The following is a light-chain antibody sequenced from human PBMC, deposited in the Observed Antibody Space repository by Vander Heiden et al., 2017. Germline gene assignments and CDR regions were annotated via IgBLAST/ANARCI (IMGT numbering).Light chain of an antibody. CDR2: DNN. Sequence: QSVLTPPPSVSAATGQKVTISCSGSSSNIGKNYVTWYQQVPGTAPKLLIYDNNKRPSGIPDRFSGSKSGTSATLGITGLQTGDEADYYCGTWDSSLSNADFGTGTKVTVL. CDR3: GTWDSSLSNAD. V-gene: IGLV1-51*01. CDR1: SSNIGKNY. J-gene: IGLJ1*01.